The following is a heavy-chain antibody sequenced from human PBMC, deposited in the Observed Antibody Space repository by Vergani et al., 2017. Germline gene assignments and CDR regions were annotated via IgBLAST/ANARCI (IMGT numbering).Heavy chain of an antibody. CDR3: ARESGGMGDFWSGYSCLYYYYYMDV. V-gene: IGHV4-31*03. Sequence: QVQLQESGPGLVKPSQTLSLTCTVSGGSISSGGYYWSWIRQHPGKGLEWIGYIYYSGSTYYNPSLKSRVTISVDTSKNQFSLKLSSVTAADTAVYYCARESGGMGDFWSGYSCLYYYYYMDVWGKGTTVTVSS. J-gene: IGHJ6*03. CDR1: GGSISSGGYY. CDR2: IYYSGST. D-gene: IGHD3-3*01.